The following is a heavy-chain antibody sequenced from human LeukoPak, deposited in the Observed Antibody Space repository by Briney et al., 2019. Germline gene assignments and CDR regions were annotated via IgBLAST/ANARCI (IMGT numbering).Heavy chain of an antibody. Sequence: GGSLRLSCAASGFTFSGSAMHWVRQASGKGLEWVGRIRSKANSYATAYAASVKGRFTISRGDSKNTAYLQMNSLKTEDTAVYYCTNQGDYGDYMRRDWFDPWGQGTLVTVSS. CDR1: GFTFSGSA. CDR2: IRSKANSYAT. J-gene: IGHJ5*02. CDR3: TNQGDYGDYMRRDWFDP. D-gene: IGHD4-17*01. V-gene: IGHV3-73*01.